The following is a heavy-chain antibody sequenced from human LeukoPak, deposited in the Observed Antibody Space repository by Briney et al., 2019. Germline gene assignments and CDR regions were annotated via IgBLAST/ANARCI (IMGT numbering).Heavy chain of an antibody. V-gene: IGHV4-38-2*02. J-gene: IGHJ4*02. Sequence: SESLSPTCAVSGYSIISVYYGGRLRRPPGKRLEWIGSIYHSGTTYYNPSLKSRVTISVDTSKNQFSLKLSSVTAADTAVYYCARDLSVTANFDYWGQGTLVTVSS. CDR3: ARDLSVTANFDY. CDR1: GYSIISVYY. CDR2: IYHSGTT. D-gene: IGHD5-18*01.